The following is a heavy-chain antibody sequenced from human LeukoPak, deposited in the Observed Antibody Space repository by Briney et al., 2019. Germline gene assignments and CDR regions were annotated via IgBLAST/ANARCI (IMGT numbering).Heavy chain of an antibody. D-gene: IGHD1-26*01. V-gene: IGHV4-59*01. Sequence: PSETLSLTCTVSGGSISSYYWSWIRQPPGKGLEWIGYIYYSGSTNYNPSLESRVTISVDTSKNQFSLKLSSVTAADTAVYYCARDPGSYYYYYGMDVWGQGTTVTVSS. CDR3: ARDPGSYYYYYGMDV. CDR1: GGSISSYY. J-gene: IGHJ6*02. CDR2: IYYSGST.